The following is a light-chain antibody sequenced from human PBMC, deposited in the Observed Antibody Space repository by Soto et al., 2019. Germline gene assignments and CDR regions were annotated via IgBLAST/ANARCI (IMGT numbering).Light chain of an antibody. V-gene: IGLV1-44*01. Sequence: QSVLTQPPSASGTPGRRVTISCSGSSSNIGSNTVNWYQQLPGTAPKLLIYSNSNRPSGVPDRFSGSKSGTSASLAITGLQAEDEADYYCQSYDSSLSGWVFGGGTKLTVL. CDR1: SSNIGSNT. CDR2: SNS. J-gene: IGLJ3*02. CDR3: QSYDSSLSGWV.